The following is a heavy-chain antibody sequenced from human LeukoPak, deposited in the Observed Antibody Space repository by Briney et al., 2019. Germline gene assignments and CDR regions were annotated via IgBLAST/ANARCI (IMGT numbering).Heavy chain of an antibody. V-gene: IGHV3-48*01. CDR1: GFTFSSYS. Sequence: GGSLRLSCAASGFTFSSYSMNWVRQTPGKGLEWVSYISSSSSTIYYADSVKGRFTISRDNAKNSLYLQMNSLRAEDTAVYYFARAPSIVDYWGQGTLVTVSS. D-gene: IGHD3-16*02. CDR2: ISSSSSTI. J-gene: IGHJ4*02. CDR3: ARAPSIVDY.